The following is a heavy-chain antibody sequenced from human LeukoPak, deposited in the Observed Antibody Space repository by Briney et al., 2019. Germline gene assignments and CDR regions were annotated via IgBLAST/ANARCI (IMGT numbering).Heavy chain of an antibody. Sequence: GGSLRLSCAGGFTFSDYSMNWIRQAPGKGLEGVSYISSSSTVCYTDSVKGRFPISRDNAKRSLYLQMNSLSAEDTAVYYCVGWGSDESWGQGTLVTVSS. V-gene: IGHV3-48*01. CDR3: VGWGSDES. J-gene: IGHJ5*02. D-gene: IGHD3-10*01. CDR1: GFTFSDYS. CDR2: ISSSSTV.